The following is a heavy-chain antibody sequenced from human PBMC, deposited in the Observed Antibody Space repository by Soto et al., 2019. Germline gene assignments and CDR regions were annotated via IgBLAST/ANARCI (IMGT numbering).Heavy chain of an antibody. Sequence: ETLSLTCTVSGGSISSYYWSWIRQPPGKGLEWIGYIYYSGSTNYNPSLKSRVTISVDTSKNQFSLKLSSVTAADTAVYYCARANYDFWSGYDHSYGMDVWGQGTTVTVSS. D-gene: IGHD3-3*01. V-gene: IGHV4-59*01. J-gene: IGHJ6*02. CDR1: GGSISSYY. CDR2: IYYSGST. CDR3: ARANYDFWSGYDHSYGMDV.